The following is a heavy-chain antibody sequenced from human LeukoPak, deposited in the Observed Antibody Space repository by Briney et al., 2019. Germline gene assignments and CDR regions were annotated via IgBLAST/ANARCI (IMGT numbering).Heavy chain of an antibody. CDR1: GYIFGHNG. Sequence: ASVKVSCKTSGYIFGHNGISWVRQAPGQGPEWMGWISAYYGDTKYAQKFQGRVTITRDTSASTAYIELRSLRSEDTAMYYCARGSTSNWPLDHWGQETLVTISS. D-gene: IGHD6-13*01. CDR2: ISAYYGDT. CDR3: ARGSTSNWPLDH. J-gene: IGHJ4*02. V-gene: IGHV1-18*01.